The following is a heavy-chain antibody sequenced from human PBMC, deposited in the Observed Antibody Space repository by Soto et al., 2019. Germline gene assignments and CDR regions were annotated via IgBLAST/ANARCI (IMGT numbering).Heavy chain of an antibody. CDR3: AKETEGIGVPLFDS. Sequence: EVQLLESGGGLVQPGGSLILSCAVSGFTFQNYAMSWVRQVPGKGPEWVSGISGGGIDTYYVDSVKGRFIISRDNSRNTLDLKMNTLRADDTVIYYCAKETEGIGVPLFDSWGQGTLVTVSS. D-gene: IGHD3-3*01. CDR2: ISGGGIDT. CDR1: GFTFQNYA. V-gene: IGHV3-23*02. J-gene: IGHJ4*02.